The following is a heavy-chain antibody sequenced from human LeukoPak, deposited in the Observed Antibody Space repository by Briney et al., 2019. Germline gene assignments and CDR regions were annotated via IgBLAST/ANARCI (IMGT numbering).Heavy chain of an antibody. CDR1: GFTFSSYA. V-gene: IGHV3-23*01. D-gene: IGHD5-18*01. J-gene: IGHJ6*04. CDR2: ISGSGGST. Sequence: GSLKLSCAASGFTFSSYAMSWVRQAPGKGLEWVSAISGSGGSTYYADSVKGRVTISRDNSKNTLYLQMNSLRAEDTAVYYCAKDGAMVSYYYGMDVWGKGTTVTVSS. CDR3: AKDGAMVSYYYGMDV.